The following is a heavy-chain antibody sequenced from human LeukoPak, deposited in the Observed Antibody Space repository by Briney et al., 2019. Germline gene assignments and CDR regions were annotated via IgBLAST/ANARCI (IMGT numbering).Heavy chain of an antibody. D-gene: IGHD3-10*01. Sequence: GGSLRLSCAASGFAFSGYEMNWVRQAPGKGPEWVSGISSAGDSTFYADSVKGRFTISRDNSKNTLYLQMNYVRVEDTAIYYCADFGSGSYIFDYWGQGTLVTVSS. CDR3: ADFGSGSYIFDY. V-gene: IGHV3-23*01. CDR1: GFAFSGYE. CDR2: ISSAGDST. J-gene: IGHJ4*02.